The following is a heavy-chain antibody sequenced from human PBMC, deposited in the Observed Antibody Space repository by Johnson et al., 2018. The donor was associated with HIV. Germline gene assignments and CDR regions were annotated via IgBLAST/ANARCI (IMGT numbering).Heavy chain of an antibody. CDR3: ARPDYGDYLAFDI. Sequence: VQLVESGGGVVQPGRSLRLSCAASGFTFSSYAMHWVRQAPGKGLEWVAVISYDGSEKYYVDSVKGRFTISRDNTKNTLYLQMNSLRAEDTAVYYCARPDYGDYLAFDIWGQGTMVIVSS. CDR1: GFTFSSYA. V-gene: IGHV3-30*04. J-gene: IGHJ3*02. D-gene: IGHD4-17*01. CDR2: ISYDGSEK.